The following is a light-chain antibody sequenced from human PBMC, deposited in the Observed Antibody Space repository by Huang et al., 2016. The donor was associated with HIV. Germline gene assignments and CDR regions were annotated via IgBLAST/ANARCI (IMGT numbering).Light chain of an antibody. CDR3: QQDYSSPQT. Sequence: DIIMTQSPDSLAVSLGERATLNCRSSQSVYSSSTSKDYMAWFQQKPGQPPRLLLFWASTREAGVPCRFSGSGSGTHFTLTISNLEAEDAAIYYCQQDYSSPQTFGQGTRVEVK. CDR2: WAS. V-gene: IGKV4-1*01. J-gene: IGKJ1*01. CDR1: QSVYSSSTSKDY.